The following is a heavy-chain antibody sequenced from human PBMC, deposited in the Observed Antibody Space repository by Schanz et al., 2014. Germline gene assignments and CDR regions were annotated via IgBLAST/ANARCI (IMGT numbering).Heavy chain of an antibody. D-gene: IGHD3-10*01. J-gene: IGHJ4*02. CDR2: ISGSSRTI. V-gene: IGHV3-48*01. Sequence: EVQLVESGGGLIQPGGSLRLSCAASGFGFSSYSMNWVRQAPGKGLEWVSYISGSSRTIYYADSMKGRFTISRDNSKNTLYLQMNSLRAEDTAMYYCARWFLIRGVILDSWGQGTLVTVSS. CDR3: ARWFLIRGVILDS. CDR1: GFGFSSYS.